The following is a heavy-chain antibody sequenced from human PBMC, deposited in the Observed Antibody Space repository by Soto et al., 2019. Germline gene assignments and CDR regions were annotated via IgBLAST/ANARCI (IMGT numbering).Heavy chain of an antibody. V-gene: IGHV4-34*01. J-gene: IGHJ6*02. CDR3: ARGSRMRIPAASGRDYYYHGRDV. Sequence: QVQLQQWGAGLLKPSETLSLNCAVYGGSFSGYYWSWIRQPPGKGLEWIGEINHRGSINYNPSLKTRVTMSVATSKNPFSRKLNSVTAADTAVFYCARGSRMRIPAASGRDYYYHGRDVWGQGTAVTVSS. CDR2: INHRGSI. CDR1: GGSFSGYY. D-gene: IGHD2-15*01.